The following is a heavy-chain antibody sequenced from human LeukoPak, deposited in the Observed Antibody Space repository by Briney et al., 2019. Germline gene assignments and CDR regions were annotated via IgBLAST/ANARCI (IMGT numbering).Heavy chain of an antibody. D-gene: IGHD2-2*01. CDR3: CSSVEDSWFDP. J-gene: IGHJ5*02. CDR2: ISYDGSNK. V-gene: IGHV3-30*04. Sequence: PGRSLRLSCAASGFTFSSYAMHWVRQAPGKGLEWVAVISYDGSNKYYADSVKGRFTISRDNSKNTLYLRMNSLRAEDTAVYYCCSSVEDSWFDPWGQGTLVTVSS. CDR1: GFTFSSYA.